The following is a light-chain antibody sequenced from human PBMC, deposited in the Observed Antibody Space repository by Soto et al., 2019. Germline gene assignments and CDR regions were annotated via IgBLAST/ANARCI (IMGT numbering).Light chain of an antibody. CDR1: QTVSNSY. J-gene: IGKJ1*01. Sequence: EIVLTQSPGTLSLSPGERATLSCRASQTVSNSYIAWYQQKPGQAPRLLIYGASSRATGIPDRFSGSGSGTDFTLTISRLETEDFAVYYCQQYGSSPWTFGQGTKVESK. V-gene: IGKV3-20*01. CDR3: QQYGSSPWT. CDR2: GAS.